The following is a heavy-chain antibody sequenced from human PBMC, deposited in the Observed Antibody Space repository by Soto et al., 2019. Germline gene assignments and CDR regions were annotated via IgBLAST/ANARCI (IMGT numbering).Heavy chain of an antibody. J-gene: IGHJ6*02. V-gene: IGHV5-51*01. CDR2: IYPGDSDT. CDR1: GYSFTSYW. D-gene: IGHD6-13*01. Sequence: GESLKISCEDSGYSFTSYWIGWVRQMPGKGLEWMGIIYPGDSDTRYSPSFQGQVTISADKSISTAYLQWSSLKASDTAMYYCARLPSSSWTDYYYYYGMDVWGQGTTVTVSS. CDR3: ARLPSSSWTDYYYYYGMDV.